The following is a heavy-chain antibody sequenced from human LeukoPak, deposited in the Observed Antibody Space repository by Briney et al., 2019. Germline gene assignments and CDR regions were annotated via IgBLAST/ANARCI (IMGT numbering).Heavy chain of an antibody. J-gene: IGHJ4*02. CDR2: TDWKGGST. Sequence: GGSLRLSCAASGFTFDDYGMSWVRQAPGKGLEWVSGTDWKGGSTAYGDSVKGRFTISRDNAKNSLYLQMNSLRAEDTALYYCAGYSSSWETYYFDNWGQGTLVTVSS. D-gene: IGHD6-13*01. CDR3: AGYSSSWETYYFDN. V-gene: IGHV3-20*04. CDR1: GFTFDDYG.